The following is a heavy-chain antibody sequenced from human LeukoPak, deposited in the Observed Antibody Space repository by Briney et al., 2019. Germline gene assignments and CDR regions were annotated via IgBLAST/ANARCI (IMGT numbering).Heavy chain of an antibody. CDR3: ARDVRFSHNYYYGMDV. Sequence: GGSLRLSCAASGFTVSSNYMSWVRQAPGKGLEWVSVIYSGGSTYYADSVKGRFTISRDNSKNTLYLQMNCLRAEDTAVYYCARDVRFSHNYYYGMDVWGQGTTVTVSS. D-gene: IGHD3-3*01. CDR2: IYSGGST. J-gene: IGHJ6*02. CDR1: GFTVSSNY. V-gene: IGHV3-53*01.